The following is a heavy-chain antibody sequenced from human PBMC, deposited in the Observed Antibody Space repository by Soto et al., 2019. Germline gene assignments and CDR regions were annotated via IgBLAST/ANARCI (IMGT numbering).Heavy chain of an antibody. J-gene: IGHJ6*02. CDR3: ARDSWGYSGYAIHYGMDV. Sequence: QVQLQESGPGLVKPSQTLSLTCTVSGGSISSGGYYWSWIRQHPGKGLAWIGYSYYSGSTYYNPSLKSRVTISVYTSKNQFSLKLSSVTAADTAVYYCARDSWGYSGYAIHYGMDVWGQGTTVTVSS. CDR1: GGSISSGGYY. CDR2: SYYSGST. V-gene: IGHV4-31*03. D-gene: IGHD5-12*01.